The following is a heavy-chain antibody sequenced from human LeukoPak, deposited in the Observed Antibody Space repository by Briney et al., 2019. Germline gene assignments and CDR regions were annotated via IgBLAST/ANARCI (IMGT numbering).Heavy chain of an antibody. CDR3: ARRNGDSSSWYEALGDFDY. Sequence: GASVKVSCKASGYTFTSYYMHWVRQAPGQGLEWMGIINPSGGSTSYAQKFQGRVTMTRDTSTSTAYMELRSLRSDDTAVYYCARRNGDSSSWYEALGDFDYWGQGTLVTVSS. D-gene: IGHD6-13*01. CDR2: INPSGGST. CDR1: GYTFTSYY. J-gene: IGHJ4*02. V-gene: IGHV1-46*01.